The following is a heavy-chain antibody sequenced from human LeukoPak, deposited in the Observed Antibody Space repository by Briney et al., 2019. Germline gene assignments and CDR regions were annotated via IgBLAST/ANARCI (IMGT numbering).Heavy chain of an antibody. V-gene: IGHV3-23*01. CDR2: ISSSGGST. CDR3: AKWPEGAMDYFDY. D-gene: IGHD3-16*01. Sequence: GGSLRLSCAASGFTFSSYAMSWVRQAPGKGLEWVSTISSSGGSTYYADSVRGRFTISRDNSKNTLYLEMSSLRVEDTAIYYCAKWPEGAMDYFDYWGQGTLVTVSS. CDR1: GFTFSSYA. J-gene: IGHJ4*02.